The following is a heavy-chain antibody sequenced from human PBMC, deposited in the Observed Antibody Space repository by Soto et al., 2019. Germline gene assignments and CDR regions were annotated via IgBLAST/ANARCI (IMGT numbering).Heavy chain of an antibody. J-gene: IGHJ4*02. CDR2: IIPIFGTT. Sequence: GASVKVSCKASGGTFSSYAISWVRQAPGQGLEWMGGIIPIFGTTNYAQKFQGRVTITADESTSTAYMELSSLRSEDTAVYYCARSYYDYVWGSYRSAHFDYWGQGTLVTVSS. V-gene: IGHV1-69*13. CDR3: ARSYYDYVWGSYRSAHFDY. CDR1: GGTFSSYA. D-gene: IGHD3-16*02.